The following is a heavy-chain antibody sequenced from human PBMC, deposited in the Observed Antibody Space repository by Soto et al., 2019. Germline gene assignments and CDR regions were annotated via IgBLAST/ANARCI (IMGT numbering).Heavy chain of an antibody. J-gene: IGHJ4*02. D-gene: IGHD4-17*01. CDR3: ARDSRDYGDYPSY. Sequence: QVQLVESGGGVVQPGRSLRLSCAASGFTFSSYAMHWVRQAPGKGLEWVAVISYDGSNKYYADSVKGRFTISRDNSKNTLYLQMNSLRAEDTAVYYCARDSRDYGDYPSYWGQGTLVTVSS. V-gene: IGHV3-30-3*01. CDR1: GFTFSSYA. CDR2: ISYDGSNK.